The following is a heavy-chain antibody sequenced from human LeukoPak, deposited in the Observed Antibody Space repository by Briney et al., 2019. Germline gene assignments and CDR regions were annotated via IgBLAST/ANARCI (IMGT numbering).Heavy chain of an antibody. CDR1: GFTFSNYA. V-gene: IGHV3-30*04. Sequence: PGGSLRLSCEASGFTFSNYALHWVRQTPGKGLEWVAVMSHDGFDRYYADSVKGRFTISRDNSKNTLYLQMNSLRAEDTAVYYCAKKYNTGLDPWGQGTLVTVSS. CDR2: MSHDGFDR. D-gene: IGHD1-14*01. CDR3: AKKYNTGLDP. J-gene: IGHJ5*02.